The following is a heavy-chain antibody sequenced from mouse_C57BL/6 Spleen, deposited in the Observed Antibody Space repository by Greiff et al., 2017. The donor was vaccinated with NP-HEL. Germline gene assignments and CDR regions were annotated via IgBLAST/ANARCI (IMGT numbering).Heavy chain of an antibody. J-gene: IGHJ3*01. CDR1: GYTFTGYW. Sequence: VQLQQSGAELMKPGASVKLSCKATGYTFTGYWIEWVKQRPGHGLEWIGEILPGSGSTNYNEKFKGKATLTPDTSSNTAYMQLSSLTTEDSAIYYCARLGRHYYYGTGFAYWGQGTLVTVSA. D-gene: IGHD1-1*01. CDR2: ILPGSGST. V-gene: IGHV1-9*01. CDR3: ARLGRHYYYGTGFAY.